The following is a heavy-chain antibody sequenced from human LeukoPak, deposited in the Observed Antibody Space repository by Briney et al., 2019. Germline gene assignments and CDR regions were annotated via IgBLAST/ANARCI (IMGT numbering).Heavy chain of an antibody. V-gene: IGHV2-5*02. Sequence: SGPTLVKPTHTLTLTCPFSGFSLSTSGVGVAWIRHPPGKALELPALIYWDDDKRYSPSLKNRLTITKDTSKNHVVLTMTNMDPVDTATYYCAHFLLWDFDYWGQGTLVTVSS. CDR1: GFSLSTSGVG. J-gene: IGHJ4*02. D-gene: IGHD3-10*01. CDR2: IYWDDDK. CDR3: AHFLLWDFDY.